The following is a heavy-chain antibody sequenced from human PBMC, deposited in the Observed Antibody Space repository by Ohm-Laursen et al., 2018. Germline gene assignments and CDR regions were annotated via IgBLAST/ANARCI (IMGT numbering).Heavy chain of an antibody. D-gene: IGHD2-2*01. CDR2: IIPIFGTA. Sequence: SSVKVSCKASGGTFSSYAISWVRQAPGQGLEWMGGIIPIFGTANYAQEFQGRVTITADKSTSTAYMELSSLRSEDTAVYYCARVAIIVPAARVNYYGMDVWGQGTTVTVSS. V-gene: IGHV1-69*06. J-gene: IGHJ6*02. CDR1: GGTFSSYA. CDR3: ARVAIIVPAARVNYYGMDV.